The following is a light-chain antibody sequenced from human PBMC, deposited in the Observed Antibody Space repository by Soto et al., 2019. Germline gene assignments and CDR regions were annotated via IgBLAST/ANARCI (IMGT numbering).Light chain of an antibody. CDR3: MQALQTCFT. Sequence: DIVMTQSPLSLPVTPGEPASISCRSSQSLLHSNGYNYLDWYLQKPAQSPQLLIYLGSNRASGVPDRFSGSGSGTEFTLKISRVEAEDVGVYYCMQALQTCFTFGPGTKVDIK. CDR1: QSLLHSNGYNY. V-gene: IGKV2-28*01. CDR2: LGS. J-gene: IGKJ3*01.